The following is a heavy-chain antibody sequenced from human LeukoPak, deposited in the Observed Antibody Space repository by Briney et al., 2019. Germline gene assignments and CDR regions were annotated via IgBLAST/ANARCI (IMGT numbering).Heavy chain of an antibody. CDR3: AKATVVTSLDV. V-gene: IGHV1-2*02. J-gene: IGHJ6*04. CDR1: GYTFSDYY. Sequence: GASVKVSCKASGYTFSDYYIHWVRQAPGQGLEWMGWINPNSGGPNYAQNFQGRVTMTRDTSISTAYMELSRLTSDDTAVYYCAKATVVTSLDVWGKGTTVTISS. D-gene: IGHD2-21*02. CDR2: INPNSGGP.